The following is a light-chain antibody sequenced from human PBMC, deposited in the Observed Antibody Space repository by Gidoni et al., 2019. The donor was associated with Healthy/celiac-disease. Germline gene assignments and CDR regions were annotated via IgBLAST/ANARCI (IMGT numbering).Light chain of an antibody. CDR1: QDISNY. V-gene: IGKV1-33*01. CDR2: DAS. Sequence: DIQMTQSPSSLSASVGDRVTITCQASQDISNYLNWYQQKPGKAPKLLIYDASNLETGGPSRFSGSGSGTDFTFTISSLQPEDIATNYCQQYDNLPRYTFGQGTKLEIK. J-gene: IGKJ2*01. CDR3: QQYDNLPRYT.